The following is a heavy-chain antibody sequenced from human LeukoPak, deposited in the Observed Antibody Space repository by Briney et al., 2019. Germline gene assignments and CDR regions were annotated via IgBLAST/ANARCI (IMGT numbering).Heavy chain of an antibody. D-gene: IGHD2-8*02. CDR3: ARESSRTGASPWYFDL. V-gene: IGHV4-39*07. J-gene: IGHJ2*01. CDR1: GGSISSSSYY. CDR2: IYYSGST. Sequence: KPSETLSLTCTVSGGSISSSSYYWGWIRQPPGKGLEWIGSIYYSGSTYYNPSLKSRVTISVDKSKNQFSLKLTSVTAADTAVYYCARESSRTGASPWYFDLWGRGTLVTVSS.